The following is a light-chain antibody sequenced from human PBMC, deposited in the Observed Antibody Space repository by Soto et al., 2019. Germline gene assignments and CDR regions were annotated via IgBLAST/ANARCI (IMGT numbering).Light chain of an antibody. Sequence: QSALTQPASVSGSPGQSITISCTGTSSDVGGYNYVSWYQHHPGKAPRLMIYEVSNRPSGVSDRVSGSKSGNTASLTISGLLAEDEADYYCSSYTSISTYVFGTGTKVTVL. V-gene: IGLV2-14*01. CDR3: SSYTSISTYV. CDR1: SSDVGGYNY. CDR2: EVS. J-gene: IGLJ1*01.